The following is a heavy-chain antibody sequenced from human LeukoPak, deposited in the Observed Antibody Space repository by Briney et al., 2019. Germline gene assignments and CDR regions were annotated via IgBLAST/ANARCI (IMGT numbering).Heavy chain of an antibody. V-gene: IGHV3-30*18. CDR3: AKSLIAARPPRY. Sequence: GGSLRLSCAASGFTFSNYGMHWVRQAPGKGLEWVAVISYDGSNKYYADSVKGRFTISRDNSKNTLYLQMNSLRAEDTAVYYCAKSLIAARPPRYWGQGTLVTVSS. CDR1: GFTFSNYG. CDR2: ISYDGSNK. J-gene: IGHJ4*02. D-gene: IGHD6-6*01.